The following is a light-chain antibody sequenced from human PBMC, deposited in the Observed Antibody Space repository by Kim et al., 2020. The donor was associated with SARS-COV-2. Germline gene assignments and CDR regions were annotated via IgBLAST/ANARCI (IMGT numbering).Light chain of an antibody. CDR1: SSNIGSNT. V-gene: IGLV1-44*01. CDR2: DNN. CDR3: SAWDDSLNSPWV. Sequence: QSVLTQPPSASGTPGQRVTISCSGSSSNIGSNTVNWYQQLPGTAPKLLIYDNNQRPSGVPDRFSGSKSGTSASLAISGLQSDDEAHYYCSAWDDSLNSPWVFGGGTQLTVL. J-gene: IGLJ3*02.